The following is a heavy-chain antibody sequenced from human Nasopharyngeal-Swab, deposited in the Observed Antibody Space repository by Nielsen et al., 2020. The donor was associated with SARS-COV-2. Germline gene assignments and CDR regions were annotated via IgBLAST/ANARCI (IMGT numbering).Heavy chain of an antibody. Sequence: GESLKISCAASGFTFSDYYMNWIRQAPGKGLEWVSYISSSGSTIYYADSVKGRFTISRDNAKNSLYLQMNSLRAEDTAVYHCARGRGYCSSTSCPPVAFDIWGQGTKVTVS. CDR2: ISSSGSTI. CDR3: ARGRGYCSSTSCPPVAFDI. J-gene: IGHJ3*02. CDR1: GFTFSDYY. V-gene: IGHV3-11*01. D-gene: IGHD2-2*01.